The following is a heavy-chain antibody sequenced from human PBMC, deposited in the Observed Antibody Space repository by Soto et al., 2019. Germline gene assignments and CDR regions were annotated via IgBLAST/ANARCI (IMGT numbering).Heavy chain of an antibody. V-gene: IGHV4-30-4*01. CDR1: GGSISSGDYY. D-gene: IGHD4-17*01. CDR3: ARADDGDYRYYYYGMDV. CDR2: IYYSGST. J-gene: IGHJ6*02. Sequence: QVQLQESGPGLVKPSQTLSLTCTVSGGSISSGDYYWSWIRQPPGKGLEWIGYIYYSGSTYYNPSLKSRVTISVDTSKNQFSLKLSSVTAADTAVYYCARADDGDYRYYYYGMDVWGQGTTVTVSS.